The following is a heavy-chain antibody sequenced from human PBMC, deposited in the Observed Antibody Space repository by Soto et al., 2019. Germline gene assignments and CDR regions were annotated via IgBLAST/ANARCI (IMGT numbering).Heavy chain of an antibody. J-gene: IGHJ6*02. Sequence: QVQLAESGGGVVQPGRSLRLSCAASGFTFSSFGMHWVRQAPGKGLEWVAVIWYDGSKKYYLDSVKGRFTISRDNSKNALYLQMDSLRVEDTAVYYCARLHYNYGMDVWGQGTTVTVSS. CDR2: IWYDGSKK. V-gene: IGHV3-33*01. D-gene: IGHD5-18*01. CDR3: ARLHYNYGMDV. CDR1: GFTFSSFG.